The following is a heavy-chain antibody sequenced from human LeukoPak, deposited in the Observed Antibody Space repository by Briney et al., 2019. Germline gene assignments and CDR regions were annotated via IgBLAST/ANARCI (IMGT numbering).Heavy chain of an antibody. CDR3: ARMADHWDYYYYMDV. J-gene: IGHJ6*03. CDR2: MNPNSGNT. D-gene: IGHD7-27*01. V-gene: IGHV1-8*03. CDR1: GYTFTSYD. Sequence: ASVKVSCKASGYTFTSYDINWVRQATGQGLEWMGWMNPNSGNTGYAQKFQGRVTITRNTSISTAYMELSSLRSEDTAVYYCARMADHWDYYYYMDVWGKGTTVTVSS.